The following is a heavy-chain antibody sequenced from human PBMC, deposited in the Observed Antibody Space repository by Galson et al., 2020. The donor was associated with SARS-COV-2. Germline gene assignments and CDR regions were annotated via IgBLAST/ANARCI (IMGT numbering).Heavy chain of an antibody. CDR3: ARDPMPGWIQANWFDP. CDR1: GFTFSSYS. V-gene: IGHV3-21*01. Sequence: GESLKISCAASGFTFSSYSMNWVRQAPGKGLEWVSSISSTSNYIYYADSVRGRFTISRDNAKNSLYLHMNSLRAEDTAVYYCARDPMPGWIQANWFDPWGQGTLVTVSS. CDR2: ISSTSNYI. D-gene: IGHD5-18*01. J-gene: IGHJ5*02.